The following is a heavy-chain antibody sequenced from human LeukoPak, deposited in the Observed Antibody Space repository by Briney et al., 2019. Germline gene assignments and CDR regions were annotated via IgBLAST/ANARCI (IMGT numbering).Heavy chain of an antibody. CDR1: GFTVSSNY. V-gene: IGHV3-66*01. D-gene: IGHD5-12*01. J-gene: IGHJ4*02. CDR2: IYTVGTT. CDR3: ARGYSGYFYY. Sequence: GGSLRLSCAASGFTVSSNYMSWVRQAPGKGLEWVSVIYTVGTTNYADSVKGRFTISRDNAKNTLYLQMNSLRAEDTAVYYCARGYSGYFYYWGQGTLVTVSS.